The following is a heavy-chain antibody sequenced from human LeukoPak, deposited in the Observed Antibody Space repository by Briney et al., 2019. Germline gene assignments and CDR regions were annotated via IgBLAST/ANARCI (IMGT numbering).Heavy chain of an antibody. V-gene: IGHV4-34*01. CDR1: GGSCSGYY. CDR3: ARLNGSPRRGPFDY. J-gene: IGHJ4*02. Sequence: SETLSLTCAVYGGSCSGYYWSWIRQPPGKGLEWIGEINHSGSTNYNPSLKSRVTISVDTSKNQFSLKLSSVTAADTAVYYCARLNGSPRRGPFDYWGQGTLVTVSS. D-gene: IGHD1-26*01. CDR2: INHSGST.